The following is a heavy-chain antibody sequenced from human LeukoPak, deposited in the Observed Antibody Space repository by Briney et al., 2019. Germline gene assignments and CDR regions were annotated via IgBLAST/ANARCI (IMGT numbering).Heavy chain of an antibody. CDR2: IWYDGSNK. V-gene: IGHV3-33*06. D-gene: IGHD6-13*01. Sequence: GGSLRLTCAASGFTFSGYGMHWVRQAPGKGLEGVAVIWYDGSNKYYADSVKGRFTISRDNSKNTLYLQMNSLRAEDTAVYYCAKERAAAGTGDAFDIWGQGTMVTVSS. CDR1: GFTFSGYG. J-gene: IGHJ3*02. CDR3: AKERAAAGTGDAFDI.